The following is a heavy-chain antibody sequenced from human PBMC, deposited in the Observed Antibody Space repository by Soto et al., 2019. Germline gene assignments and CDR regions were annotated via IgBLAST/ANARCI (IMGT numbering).Heavy chain of an antibody. Sequence: PSETLSLTCTVSGGSISSYYWSWIRQPPGKGLEWIGYTYYSGSTNYNPSLKSRVTISVDTSKNQFSLKLSSVTAADTAVYYCARLQYNFDYWGQGTVVTVSS. V-gene: IGHV4-59*08. D-gene: IGHD1-1*01. J-gene: IGHJ4*03. CDR1: GGSISSYY. CDR3: ARLQYNFDY. CDR2: TYYSGST.